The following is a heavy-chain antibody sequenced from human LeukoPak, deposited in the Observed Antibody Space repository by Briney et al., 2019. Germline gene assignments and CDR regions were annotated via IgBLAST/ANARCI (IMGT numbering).Heavy chain of an antibody. Sequence: PGGSLRLSCAASGFTFSSYWMHWVRQAPGKGLVWVSRINSDGSSTSYADSVKGRFTISRDNAKNTLYLQMNSLRAEDTAVYYCARAPTIPYYDILTGYWTPNWFDPWGQGTLVTVSS. D-gene: IGHD3-9*01. V-gene: IGHV3-74*01. CDR1: GFTFSSYW. J-gene: IGHJ5*02. CDR3: ARAPTIPYYDILTGYWTPNWFDP. CDR2: INSDGSST.